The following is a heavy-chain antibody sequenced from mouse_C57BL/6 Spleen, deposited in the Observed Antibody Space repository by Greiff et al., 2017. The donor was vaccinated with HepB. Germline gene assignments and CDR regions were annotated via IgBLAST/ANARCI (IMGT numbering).Heavy chain of an antibody. CDR1: GFTFSDYY. CDR2: INYDGSST. CDR3: ARENWDLYAMDY. V-gene: IGHV5-16*01. D-gene: IGHD4-1*01. J-gene: IGHJ4*01. Sequence: EVKLVESEGGLVQPGSSMKLSCTASGFTFSDYYMAWVRQVPEKGLEWVANINYDGSSTYYLDSLKSRFIISRDNAKNILYLQMSSLKSEDTATYYCARENWDLYAMDYWGQGTSVTVSS.